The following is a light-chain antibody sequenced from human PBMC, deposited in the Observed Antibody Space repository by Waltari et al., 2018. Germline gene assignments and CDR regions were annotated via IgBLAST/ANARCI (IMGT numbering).Light chain of an antibody. Sequence: QSALTQPASVSGSPGQSITLSCTGTSSDVGGYNYVSWYQQHPDKAPKLIIYDVSKRPLGISNRFSGSKSGNTASLTISGLQAEDEADYYCCSYAGTTTYVVFGGGTKLTVL. J-gene: IGLJ2*01. CDR1: SSDVGGYNY. CDR3: CSYAGTTTYVV. CDR2: DVS. V-gene: IGLV2-23*02.